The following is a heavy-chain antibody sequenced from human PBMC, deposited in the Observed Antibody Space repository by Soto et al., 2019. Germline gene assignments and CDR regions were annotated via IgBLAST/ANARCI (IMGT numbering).Heavy chain of an antibody. D-gene: IGHD5-12*01. CDR3: ATVDGPTVTTMFFDY. CDR1: GFTFSSRG. Sequence: GGSLRLSCAASGFTFSSRGMIWVRQAPGKGLEWLSYISPVSDSVHYANSVEGRFSISRDNARDSLYLQMNSLRDDDTAVYYCATVDGPTVTTMFFDYWGQGILVTVSS. CDR2: ISPVSDSV. V-gene: IGHV3-48*02. J-gene: IGHJ4*02.